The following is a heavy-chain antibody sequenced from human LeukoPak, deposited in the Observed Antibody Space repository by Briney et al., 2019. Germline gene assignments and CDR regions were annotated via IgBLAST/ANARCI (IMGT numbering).Heavy chain of an antibody. CDR2: INSDGSST. CDR3: ARDHPDIVATIPPY. Sequence: GGSLRLSCAASGFTFSSYWMHWVRQAPGKGLVWVSRINSDGSSTSYADPVKGRFTISRDNAKNTLYLQMNSLRAEDTAVYYCARDHPDIVATIPPYWGQGTLVTVPS. V-gene: IGHV3-74*01. CDR1: GFTFSSYW. D-gene: IGHD5-12*01. J-gene: IGHJ4*02.